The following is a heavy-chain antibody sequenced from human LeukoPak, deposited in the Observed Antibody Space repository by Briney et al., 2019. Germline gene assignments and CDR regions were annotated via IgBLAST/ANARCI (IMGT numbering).Heavy chain of an antibody. CDR3: ARGEYNWNVVTWFDP. J-gene: IGHJ5*02. CDR1: GYTFTGYY. V-gene: IGHV1-2*02. CDR2: INPNSGGT. Sequence: GASVKVSCKASGYTFTGYYMHWVRQAPGQGLEWMGWINPNSGGTNYAQKFQGRVTMTRDTSISTAYMELSSLRSEDTAVYYCARGEYNWNVVTWFDPWGQGTLVTVSS. D-gene: IGHD1-20*01.